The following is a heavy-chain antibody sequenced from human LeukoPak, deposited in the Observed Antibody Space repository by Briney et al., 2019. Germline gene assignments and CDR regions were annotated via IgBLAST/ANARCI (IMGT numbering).Heavy chain of an antibody. V-gene: IGHV3-21*01. CDR1: GFTFSSYW. CDR3: ARVTLTGYYAFDY. D-gene: IGHD3-9*01. Sequence: GGSLRLSCAASGFTFSSYWMSWVRQAPGKGLEWVSSISSTSSYINYADSVKGRFTISRDKAKNSLYPQMNSLRAEDTAVYYCARVTLTGYYAFDYWGQGTLVTVSS. J-gene: IGHJ4*02. CDR2: ISSTSSYI.